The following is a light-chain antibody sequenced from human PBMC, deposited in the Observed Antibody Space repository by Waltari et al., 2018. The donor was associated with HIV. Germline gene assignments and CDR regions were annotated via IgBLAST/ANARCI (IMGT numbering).Light chain of an antibody. CDR3: VAWDDSLRGVV. CDR2: RNN. Sequence: SVLTQPPSASGTPGQRVTISCSGSTSTIGRTYFFCYQHRPWAAPTLSIHRNNPRPSWVPDRFSGSTSGTSASLAISGLRSEDEADYYCVAWDDSLRGVVFGGGTKVAAL. CDR1: TSTIGRTY. V-gene: IGLV1-47*01. J-gene: IGLJ2*01.